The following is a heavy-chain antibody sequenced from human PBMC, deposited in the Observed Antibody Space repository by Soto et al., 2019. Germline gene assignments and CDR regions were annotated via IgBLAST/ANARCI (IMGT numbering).Heavy chain of an antibody. CDR3: AKLLGNSQWLDYFDY. CDR1: GFTFSSYA. J-gene: IGHJ4*02. D-gene: IGHD6-19*01. Sequence: TGGSLRLSCAASGFTFSSYAMSWVRQAPGKGLEWVSAISGSGGSTYYADSVKGRFTISRDNSKNTLYLQMNSLRAEDTAVYYCAKLLGNSQWLDYFDYWGQGTLVTVSS. CDR2: ISGSGGST. V-gene: IGHV3-23*01.